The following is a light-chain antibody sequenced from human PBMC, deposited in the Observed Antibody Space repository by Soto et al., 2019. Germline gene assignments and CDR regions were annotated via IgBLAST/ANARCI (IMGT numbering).Light chain of an antibody. V-gene: IGLV1-44*01. J-gene: IGLJ2*01. Sequence: QSVLTQPPSASGTPGQRVTLSCSGSSSNIGSNAVNWYQQLPETAPKLLIHSNXXXPSGVPDRFSGARSGTSASLVISGLXXXXXXXXYCAAWDDSLNGSVFGGGTKLTVL. CDR1: SSNIGSNA. CDR3: AAWDDSLNGSV. CDR2: SNX.